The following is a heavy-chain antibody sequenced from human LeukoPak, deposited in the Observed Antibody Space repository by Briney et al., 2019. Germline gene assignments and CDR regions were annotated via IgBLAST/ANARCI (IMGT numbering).Heavy chain of an antibody. J-gene: IGHJ4*02. Sequence: GGSLRLSCAASGFTFFSYTMNWVRQAPGKGLEWVSSISSSSSYIYYADSVKGRFTISRDNAKNSLYLQMNSLRAEDTAVYYCARDVDYDYVWGSYRSAKFDYWGQGTLVTVSS. CDR2: ISSSSSYI. CDR1: GFTFFSYT. D-gene: IGHD3-16*02. V-gene: IGHV3-21*01. CDR3: ARDVDYDYVWGSYRSAKFDY.